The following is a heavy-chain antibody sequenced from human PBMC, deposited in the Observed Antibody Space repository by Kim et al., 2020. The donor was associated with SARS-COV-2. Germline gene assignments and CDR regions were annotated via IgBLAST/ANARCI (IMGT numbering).Heavy chain of an antibody. D-gene: IGHD3-10*01. CDR3: ATDTGVIINYYYYGMDV. J-gene: IGHJ6*02. V-gene: IGHV1-24*01. Sequence: ASVKVSCKVSGYTLTELSMHWVRQAPGKGLEWMGGFDPEDGETIYAQKFQGRVTMTEDTSTDTAYMELSSLRSEDTAVYYCATDTGVIINYYYYGMDVWGQGPTVTVSS. CDR1: GYTLTELS. CDR2: FDPEDGET.